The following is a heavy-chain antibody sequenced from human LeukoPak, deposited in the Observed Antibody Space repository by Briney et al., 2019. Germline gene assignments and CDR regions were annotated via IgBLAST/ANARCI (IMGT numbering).Heavy chain of an antibody. CDR3: ARDGYGDLYFQH. D-gene: IGHD4-17*01. J-gene: IGHJ1*01. CDR1: GYTFTSYD. Sequence: ASVKVSCKASGYTFTSYDINWVRQATGQGLEWMGWMNPNSGNTGYAQKFQGRVTMTRNTSISTAYMELSSLRSEDTAVYYCARDGYGDLYFQHWGQGTLVTVSS. CDR2: MNPNSGNT. V-gene: IGHV1-8*01.